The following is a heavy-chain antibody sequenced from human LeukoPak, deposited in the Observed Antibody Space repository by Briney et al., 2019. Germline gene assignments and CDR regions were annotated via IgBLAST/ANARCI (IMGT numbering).Heavy chain of an antibody. D-gene: IGHD6-6*01. CDR1: GFTFSSYA. Sequence: GGSLRLSCVASGFTFSSYAMHWVRQAPGKGLEWVAVISYDGSNKYYADSVKGRFTISRDNSKNTLYLQMNSLRAEDTAVYYCARDWEYSSSSVLGYWGQGTLVTVSS. CDR3: ARDWEYSSSSVLGY. J-gene: IGHJ4*02. V-gene: IGHV3-30-3*01. CDR2: ISYDGSNK.